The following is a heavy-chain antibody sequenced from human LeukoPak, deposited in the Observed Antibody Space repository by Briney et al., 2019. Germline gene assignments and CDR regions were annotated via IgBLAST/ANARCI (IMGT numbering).Heavy chain of an antibody. CDR1: GGSISSYY. V-gene: IGHV4-4*07. J-gene: IGHJ4*02. Sequence: SETLSLTCTVSGGSISSYYWSWIRQPAGKGLEWIGRIYTSGSTNYNPSLKSRVTMSVDTSKNQFSLKLSSVTAADTAVYYCARDSSYDFWSGNGDFDYWGQGTLVTVSS. CDR3: ARDSSYDFWSGNGDFDY. CDR2: IYTSGST. D-gene: IGHD3-3*01.